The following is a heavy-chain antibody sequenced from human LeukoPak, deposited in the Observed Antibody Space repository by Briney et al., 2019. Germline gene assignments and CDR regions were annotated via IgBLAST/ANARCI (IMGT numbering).Heavy chain of an antibody. CDR1: GYTFTSYG. V-gene: IGHV1-18*01. D-gene: IGHD2-15*01. CDR2: ISAYNGNT. J-gene: IGHJ4*02. Sequence: ASVNVSCKASGYTFTSYGINWVRQARGQGLEWMGWISAYNGNTNYAQKLQGRVTMTTDTCTSTAYMELRSLRSDDTAVYYCARADLGGCGDYWGQGILVTVSS. CDR3: ARADLGGCGDY.